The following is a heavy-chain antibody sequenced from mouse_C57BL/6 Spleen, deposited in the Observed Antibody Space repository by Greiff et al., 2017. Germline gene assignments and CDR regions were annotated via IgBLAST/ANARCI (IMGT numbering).Heavy chain of an antibody. Sequence: VQLKESGGGLVKPGGSLKLSCAASGFTFSDYGMHWVRQAPEKGLEWVAYISSGSSTIYYADTVKGRFTISRDNAKNTLFLQMTSLRSEDTAMYYCARGGYEWGFAYWGQGTLVTVSA. CDR3: ARGGYEWGFAY. CDR1: GFTFSDYG. D-gene: IGHD2-2*01. CDR2: ISSGSSTI. J-gene: IGHJ3*01. V-gene: IGHV5-17*01.